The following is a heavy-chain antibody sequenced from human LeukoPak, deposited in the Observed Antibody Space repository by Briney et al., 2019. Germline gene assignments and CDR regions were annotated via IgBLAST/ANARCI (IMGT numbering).Heavy chain of an antibody. Sequence: GGSLRLSCAASRFMFTSYWMSWVRQAPGKGLEWVANINNDGSEKYYSDSVKGRFTISRDNAKKSLYLHMNSLRAEDTAVYYCARVRVGGTNYFDSWGQGTLVTSSS. J-gene: IGHJ4*02. V-gene: IGHV3-7*04. CDR3: ARVRVGGTNYFDS. CDR1: RFMFTSYW. CDR2: INNDGSEK. D-gene: IGHD3-22*01.